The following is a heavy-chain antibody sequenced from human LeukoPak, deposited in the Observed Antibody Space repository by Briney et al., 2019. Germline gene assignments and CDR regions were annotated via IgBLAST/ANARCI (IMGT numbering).Heavy chain of an antibody. CDR3: ARERRLLWFGELLSHFDY. Sequence: SETLSLTCTVSGGSISSYYWNWIRQPPGKGLEWIGYIYYSGSTNYNPSLKSRVTISVDTSKNQFSLKLSSVTAADTAVYYCARERRLLWFGELLSHFDYWGQGTLVTVSS. CDR2: IYYSGST. CDR1: GGSISSYY. J-gene: IGHJ4*02. D-gene: IGHD3-10*01. V-gene: IGHV4-59*01.